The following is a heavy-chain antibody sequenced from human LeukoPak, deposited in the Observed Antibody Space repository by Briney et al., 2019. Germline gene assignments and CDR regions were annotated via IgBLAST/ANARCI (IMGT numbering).Heavy chain of an antibody. Sequence: SETLSLICTVSGGSISGSSYYWGWIRQPPGKGLEWIGEINHSGSTNYNPSLKSRVTISVDTSKNQFSLKLSSVTAADTAVYYCARPPRDYWGQGTLVTVSS. CDR3: ARPPRDY. CDR2: INHSGST. J-gene: IGHJ4*02. CDR1: GGSISGSSYY. V-gene: IGHV4-39*07.